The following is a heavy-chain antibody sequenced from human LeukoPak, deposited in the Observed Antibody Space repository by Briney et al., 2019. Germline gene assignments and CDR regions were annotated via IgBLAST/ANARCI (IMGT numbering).Heavy chain of an antibody. CDR3: AINGGGDSGYGNFDY. J-gene: IGHJ4*02. V-gene: IGHV3-9*01. Sequence: LSPTCTVSGGSISGYYWGWIRQPPGKGLEWVSGINWNSDSIGYADSVKGRFTTSRDNAKNSLYLQMNSLRAEDTAFYYCAINGGGDSGYGNFDYWGQGTLVTVSS. CDR1: GGSISGYY. CDR2: INWNSDSI. D-gene: IGHD5-12*01.